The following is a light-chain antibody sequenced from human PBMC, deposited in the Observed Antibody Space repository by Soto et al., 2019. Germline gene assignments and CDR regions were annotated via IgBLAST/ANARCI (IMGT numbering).Light chain of an antibody. CDR3: QECDSAHALT. CDR1: QGIHNY. Sequence: DIQLTQSPSSLSASVGDRVTITCRASQGIHNYLAWYQQNPGKVPQVLIYSASTLQSGVPSRFSGSGSGTDFSITISNLQHEAAATYYCQECDSAHALTFGGGTKLGIK. J-gene: IGKJ4*01. V-gene: IGKV1-27*01. CDR2: SAS.